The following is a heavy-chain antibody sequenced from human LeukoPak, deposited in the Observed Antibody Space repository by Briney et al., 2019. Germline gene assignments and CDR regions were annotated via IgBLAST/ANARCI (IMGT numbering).Heavy chain of an antibody. V-gene: IGHV4-59*08. CDR1: GGSISSYY. Sequence: SETLSLTCTVSGGSISSYYWSWIRQPPGKGLEWIGYIYYSGSTYYNPSLKSRVTISVDTSKNQFSLKLSSVTAADTAVYYCARVPLMVRGVIDYWGQGTLVTVSS. CDR2: IYYSGST. CDR3: ARVPLMVRGVIDY. J-gene: IGHJ4*02. D-gene: IGHD3-10*01.